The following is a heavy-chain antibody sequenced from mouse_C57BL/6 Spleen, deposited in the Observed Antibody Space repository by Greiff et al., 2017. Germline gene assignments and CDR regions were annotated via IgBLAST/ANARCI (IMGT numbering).Heavy chain of an antibody. Sequence: VQLQQSGPELVKPGASVKISCKASGYAFSSSWMNWVKQRPGKGLEWIGRIYPGDGDTNYNGKFKGKATLTADKSSSTAYMQLSSLTSEDSAVYFCARSTTVVAGDCWGQGTTLTVSS. CDR1: GYAFSSSW. J-gene: IGHJ2*01. CDR3: ARSTTVVAGDC. V-gene: IGHV1-82*01. D-gene: IGHD1-1*01. CDR2: IYPGDGDT.